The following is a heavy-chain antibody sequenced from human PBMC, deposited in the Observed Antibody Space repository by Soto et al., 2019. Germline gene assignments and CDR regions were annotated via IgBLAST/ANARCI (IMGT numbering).Heavy chain of an antibody. CDR1: GFSLSTSGVG. Sequence: QITLKESGPTLVKPTQTPTLTCTFSGFSLSTSGVGVGWIRQPPGKALEWLALIYWDDDKRYSPSLKSRLTITKDTSKNRVVLTMTDMDPVDTATYYCAHAQALLRGGHDAFDIWGQGTMVTVSS. CDR2: IYWDDDK. CDR3: AHAQALLRGGHDAFDI. D-gene: IGHD3-16*01. V-gene: IGHV2-5*02. J-gene: IGHJ3*02.